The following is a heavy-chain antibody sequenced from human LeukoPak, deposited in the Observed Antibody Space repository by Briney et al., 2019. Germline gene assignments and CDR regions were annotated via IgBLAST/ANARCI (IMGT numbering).Heavy chain of an antibody. D-gene: IGHD6-19*01. J-gene: IGHJ4*02. CDR2: IIPILGIA. Sequence: ASVKVSCKASGGTFSSYTISCVRQAPGQGLEWMGRIIPILGIANYAQKFQGRVTITADKSTSTAYMELSSLRSEDTAVYYCAREMAVAGTRFDYWGQGTLVTVSS. CDR3: AREMAVAGTRFDY. CDR1: GGTFSSYT. V-gene: IGHV1-69*02.